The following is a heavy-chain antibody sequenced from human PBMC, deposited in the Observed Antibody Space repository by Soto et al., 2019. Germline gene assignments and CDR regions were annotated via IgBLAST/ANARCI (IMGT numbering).Heavy chain of an antibody. Sequence: QEQLVQSGAEVKKPGSSVKVSCRASGGTFSNYAISWVRQAPGRGLEWVGGIIPIFGTVVYAQNLQGRVTITADNSTRMAYMELSSLRSDVTAVYYCAKFDPLGELLWFDPWGQGTLVSVSS. CDR2: IIPIFGTV. CDR1: GGTFSNYA. CDR3: AKFDPLGELLWFDP. J-gene: IGHJ5*02. V-gene: IGHV1-69*06. D-gene: IGHD3-16*01.